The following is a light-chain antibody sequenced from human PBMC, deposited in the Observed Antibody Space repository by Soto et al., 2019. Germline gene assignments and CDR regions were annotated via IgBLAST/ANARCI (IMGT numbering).Light chain of an antibody. CDR1: QSIRNY. CDR2: AAT. CDR3: QQCGSSPLT. Sequence: EMEMTQSPASLSASPGDRVTISCQASQSIRNYLVWYQQKPGQAPKPLIYAATSWPTGVPFRFSGSGSGTDFTLTISRLQPEDFAIYYCQQCGSSPLTFGQGTRLEIK. V-gene: IGKV1-39*01. J-gene: IGKJ5*01.